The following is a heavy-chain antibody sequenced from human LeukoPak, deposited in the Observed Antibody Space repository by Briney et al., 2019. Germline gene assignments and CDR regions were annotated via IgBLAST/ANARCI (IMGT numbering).Heavy chain of an antibody. D-gene: IGHD4-23*01. Sequence: ASVKVSCKASGYTFTTYYINWVRQATGRGLEWMGWMNPNSGNTGYAQKFQGRVTMTRDTSIGTAYMELSSLRSEDTAVCYCAGGNYGGDVDDAFDFWGQGTLVTVSS. CDR3: AGGNYGGDVDDAFDF. CDR1: GYTFTTYY. J-gene: IGHJ3*01. V-gene: IGHV1-8*01. CDR2: MNPNSGNT.